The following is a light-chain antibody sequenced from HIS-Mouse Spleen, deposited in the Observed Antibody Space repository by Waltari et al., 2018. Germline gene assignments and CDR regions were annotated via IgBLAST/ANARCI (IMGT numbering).Light chain of an antibody. CDR2: KER. J-gene: IGLJ3*02. V-gene: IGLV3-25*03. CDR1: ASPTQY. Sequence: SYELTQPPSVSVSPGQTARLTCSGDASPTQYAYWYQQKPGQAPVLVIYKERERPSGIPGRFSGSSSGTTVTVTISGVQAEDEADYYCQSADSSGTYLHWVFGGGTKLTVL. CDR3: QSADSSGTYLHWV.